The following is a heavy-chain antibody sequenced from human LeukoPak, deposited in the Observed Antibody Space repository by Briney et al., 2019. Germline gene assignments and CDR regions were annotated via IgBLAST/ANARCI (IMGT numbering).Heavy chain of an antibody. V-gene: IGHV4-30-4*01. Sequence: SETLSLTCTVSGGSISSGDYYWSWIRQPPGKGLEYIGYIYYSGSTYYNPSLKSRITISVDTSKNQFSLKLSSVTAADTAVYYCARLRGYTSSARGYVEYWGQGTLVTVSS. CDR1: GGSISSGDYY. D-gene: IGHD6-13*01. CDR3: ARLRGYTSSARGYVEY. J-gene: IGHJ4*02. CDR2: IYYSGST.